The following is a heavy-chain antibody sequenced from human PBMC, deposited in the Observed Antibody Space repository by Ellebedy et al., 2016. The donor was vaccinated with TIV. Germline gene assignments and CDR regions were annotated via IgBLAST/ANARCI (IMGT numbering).Heavy chain of an antibody. CDR2: IYPGDSDT. CDR3: ARSSSEYYDFWSGYLAPYYYYGMDV. CDR1: GYSFTSYW. Sequence: GESLKISXKGSGYSFTSYWIGWVRQMPGKGLEWMGIIYPGDSDTRYSPSFQGQVTISADKSISTAYLQWSSLKASDTAMYYCARSSSEYYDFWSGYLAPYYYYGMDVWGQGTTVTVSS. D-gene: IGHD3-3*01. V-gene: IGHV5-51*01. J-gene: IGHJ6*02.